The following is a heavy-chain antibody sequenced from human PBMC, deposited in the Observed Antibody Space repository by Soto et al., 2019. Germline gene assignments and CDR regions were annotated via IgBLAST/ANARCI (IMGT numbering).Heavy chain of an antibody. CDR2: ISTYSGHT. CDR3: ARHQDVYDILSGPRYDY. V-gene: IGHV1-18*01. D-gene: IGHD3-9*01. J-gene: IGHJ4*02. Sequence: QVQLVQSGGEVKKPGASVKVSCKASGYTFTSYGISWVRQAPGQGLEWMGWISTYSGHTNYAQKLQGRVTIATDTSTSTAYVELRSLRSDDTAVYYCARHQDVYDILSGPRYDYWGQGTLVTVSS. CDR1: GYTFTSYG.